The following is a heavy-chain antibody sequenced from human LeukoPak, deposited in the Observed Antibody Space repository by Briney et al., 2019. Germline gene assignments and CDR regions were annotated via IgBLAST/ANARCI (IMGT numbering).Heavy chain of an antibody. CDR3: ASSSGSYLLRRDY. CDR2: INSDGSST. Sequence: GGSLRLSCAASGFTFSSYWMHWVRQAPGKGLVWVSRINSDGSSTSYADSVKGRFTISRDNAKNTLYLQMNSLRAEDTAVYYCASSSGSYLLRRDYWGQGTLVTASS. J-gene: IGHJ4*02. CDR1: GFTFSSYW. V-gene: IGHV3-74*01. D-gene: IGHD3-10*01.